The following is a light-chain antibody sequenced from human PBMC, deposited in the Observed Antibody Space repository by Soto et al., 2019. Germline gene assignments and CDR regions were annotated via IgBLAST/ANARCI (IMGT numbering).Light chain of an antibody. J-gene: IGLJ3*02. CDR1: SSNIGNAY. Sequence: QSVLTQPPSVSAAPGQKVTISCSGSSSNIGNAYVSWLQQLPGTATKLLIYNNSERPSGIPDRFSGSKSGTSATLGITGLQTGDEADYYCATWDTSLSVGVFGGGTKVTVL. V-gene: IGLV1-51*01. CDR2: NNS. CDR3: ATWDTSLSVGV.